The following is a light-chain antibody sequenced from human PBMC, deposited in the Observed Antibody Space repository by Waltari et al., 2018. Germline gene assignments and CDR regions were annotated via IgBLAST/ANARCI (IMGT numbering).Light chain of an antibody. J-gene: IGKJ4*01. CDR3: QQYYGYPLT. CDR2: GAS. V-gene: IGKV1-8*01. Sequence: AIRMTQSPSSLSASTGARATIPCRANEGIGSYLAWYQQKPGKAPKLLIYGASTLQSEVPSRFSGSGSGTDFTLTINGLQSEDSATYYCQQYYGYPLTFGGGTKVEIK. CDR1: EGIGSY.